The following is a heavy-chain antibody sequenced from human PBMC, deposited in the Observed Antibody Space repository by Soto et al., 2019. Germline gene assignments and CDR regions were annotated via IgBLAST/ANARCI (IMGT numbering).Heavy chain of an antibody. CDR2: TTATGGST. D-gene: IGHD3-10*01. CDR3: AKLIIITGGAFDM. Sequence: EVQLLESGGGFVQPGGSLRLSCVVSGFMFRDYPMCWVRQAPGKGLEWVSATTATGGSTFYADSVKGRFTISRDNSINTLYLQMNNLRVEDSAVYSCAKLIIITGGAFDMWGQGTRVTVSS. J-gene: IGHJ3*02. V-gene: IGHV3-23*01. CDR1: GFMFRDYP.